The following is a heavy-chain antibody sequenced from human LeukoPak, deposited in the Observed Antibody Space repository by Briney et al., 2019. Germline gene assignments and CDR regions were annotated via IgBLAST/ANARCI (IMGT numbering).Heavy chain of an antibody. V-gene: IGHV3-66*01. CDR2: TYSGGNS. Sequence: GGSPRLSCTATEFTITTNYLSWVRQAPGKGLKWASITYSGGNSNSADSVKGRFTITRDDSKNTLYLQMNSLSPEDTAIYYCAGGYGGRYWAFDIWGQGTMVTV. D-gene: IGHD1-26*01. CDR3: AGGYGGRYWAFDI. CDR1: EFTITTNY. J-gene: IGHJ3*02.